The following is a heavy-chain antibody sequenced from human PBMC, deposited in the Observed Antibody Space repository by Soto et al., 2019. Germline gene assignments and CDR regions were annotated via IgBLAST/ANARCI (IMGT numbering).Heavy chain of an antibody. CDR1: GYSFTSYW. D-gene: IGHD6-19*01. CDR2: IDPSDSYT. J-gene: IGHJ6*02. Sequence: GESLNLSCKGSGYSFTSYWISWVRQMPGKGLEWMGRIDPSDSYTNYSPSFQGHVTISADKSISTAYLQWSSLKASDTAMYYCARHGSGSIGYYYYYGMDVWGQGTTVTGSS. CDR3: ARHGSGSIGYYYYYGMDV. V-gene: IGHV5-10-1*01.